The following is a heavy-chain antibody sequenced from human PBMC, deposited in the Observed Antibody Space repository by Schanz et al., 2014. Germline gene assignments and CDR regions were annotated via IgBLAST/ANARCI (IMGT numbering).Heavy chain of an antibody. J-gene: IGHJ4*02. CDR1: GFTFSTYA. D-gene: IGHD6-19*01. Sequence: EVQLVESGGGVVQPGGSLRLSCAASGFTFSTYAMSWVRQAPGKGLEWVSSISSSGSYIYYADSVKGRFSISRDNAKNSLFLQMNRLRAEDTALYYCAIIGVMVAVAGTRADYWGQGTLVTDSS. CDR2: ISSSGSYI. CDR3: AIIGVMVAVAGTRADY. V-gene: IGHV3-21*01.